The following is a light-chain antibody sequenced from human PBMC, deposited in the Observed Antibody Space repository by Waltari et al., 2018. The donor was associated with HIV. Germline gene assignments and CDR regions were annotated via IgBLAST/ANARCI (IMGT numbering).Light chain of an antibody. V-gene: IGLV3-10*01. CDR1: ALPTKY. Sequence: SYELTQPPSVSVSPGQTARITCSGAALPTKYAYWYQQKSGQAPILVIYDDIKRACGSPERFSGSTSGAMATLTSSGGQVEDEADYYVYSRDTSGIHFVCGTGTKVTVL. CDR2: DDI. CDR3: YSRDTSGIHFV. J-gene: IGLJ1*01.